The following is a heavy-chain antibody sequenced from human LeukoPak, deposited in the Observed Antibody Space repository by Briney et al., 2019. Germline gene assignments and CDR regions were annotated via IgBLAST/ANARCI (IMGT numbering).Heavy chain of an antibody. CDR3: ARGPTYDYFDY. CDR2: IYYSGST. V-gene: IGHV4-31*03. J-gene: IGHJ4*02. Sequence: SETLSLTCTVSGGSISSGGYYWSWIRQHPGTGLEWIGYIYYSGSTYYNPSLKSRVTISVDTSKNQFSLKLSSVTAADTAVYYCARGPTYDYFDYWGQGTLVTVSS. CDR1: GGSISSGGYY.